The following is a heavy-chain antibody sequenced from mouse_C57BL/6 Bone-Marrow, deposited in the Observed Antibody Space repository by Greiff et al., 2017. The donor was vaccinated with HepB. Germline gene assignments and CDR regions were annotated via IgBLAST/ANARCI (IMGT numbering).Heavy chain of an antibody. CDR1: GYTFTSYW. V-gene: IGHV1-59*01. J-gene: IGHJ2*01. CDR3: ARRELLSFDY. Sequence: QVQLQQPGAELVRPGTSVKLSCKASGYTFTSYWMHWVKQRPGQGLEWIGVIDPSDSYTNYNQKFKGKATLTVDTSSSTAYMQLSSLTSEDSAVYYCARRELLSFDYWGQGTTLTVSS. CDR2: IDPSDSYT. D-gene: IGHD2-3*01.